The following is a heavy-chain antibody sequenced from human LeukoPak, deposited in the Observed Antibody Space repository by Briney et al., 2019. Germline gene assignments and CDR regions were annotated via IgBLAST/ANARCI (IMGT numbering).Heavy chain of an antibody. CDR2: IWSGGTDK. V-gene: IGHV3-30*02. Sequence: GGSLRLSCAASRFTFSSYKMHWVRQAPGKGLEWVAVIWSGGTDKYYADSVKGRFTVSRDNSKNTLYLQMNSLRAEDTAVYYCGKRLTSWELEYWGQGTLVTVSS. CDR3: GKRLTSWELEY. D-gene: IGHD1-26*01. J-gene: IGHJ4*02. CDR1: RFTFSSYK.